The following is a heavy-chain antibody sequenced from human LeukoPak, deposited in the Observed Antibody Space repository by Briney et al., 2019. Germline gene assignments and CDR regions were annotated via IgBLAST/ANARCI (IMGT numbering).Heavy chain of an antibody. CDR1: GYTFTCYY. CDR3: ARSRATYYYDSTLAYDY. V-gene: IGHV1-2*02. Sequence: ASVKVSCKASGYTFTCYYMHWVRQAPGQGREWMGWINPNSGGTNYAQKFQGRVTMTRDTSISTAYMELSRLRSDDTAVYYCARSRATYYYDSTLAYDYWGQGTLVTVSS. CDR2: INPNSGGT. J-gene: IGHJ4*02. D-gene: IGHD3-22*01.